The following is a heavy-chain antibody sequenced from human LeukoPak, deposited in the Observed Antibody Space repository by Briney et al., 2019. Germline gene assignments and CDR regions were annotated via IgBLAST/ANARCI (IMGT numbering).Heavy chain of an antibody. CDR1: GGTFSKYA. V-gene: IGHV1-69*04. CDR3: AREYYYDSSGYYWPPDYFDY. D-gene: IGHD3-22*01. CDR2: VIPILGIE. Sequence: SSVKVSCKASGGTFSKYAITWVRQAPGQGIEWMGRVIPILGIENYAQKFQGRVTITADKSTSTAYMDLSSLRSEDTALYYCAREYYYDSSGYYWPPDYFDYWGQGTLVTVSS. J-gene: IGHJ4*02.